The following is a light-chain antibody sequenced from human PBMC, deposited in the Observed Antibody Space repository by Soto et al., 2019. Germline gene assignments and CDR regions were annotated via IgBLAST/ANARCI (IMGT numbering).Light chain of an antibody. Sequence: DIQMTQSPSTLSASVGDRVTITCRASQSISSWLAWYQQKPGTAPKLLIYKASSLQSGVPSRFSGSGSWTEFTLTISSLQPDDFAPYYCQQYSSYPYTFGQGTKLEIK. J-gene: IGKJ2*01. CDR1: QSISSW. CDR3: QQYSSYPYT. V-gene: IGKV1-5*03. CDR2: KAS.